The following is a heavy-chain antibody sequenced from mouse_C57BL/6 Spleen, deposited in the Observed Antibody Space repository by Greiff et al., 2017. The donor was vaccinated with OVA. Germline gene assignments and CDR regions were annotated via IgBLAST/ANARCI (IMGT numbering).Heavy chain of an antibody. D-gene: IGHD2-2*01. CDR1: GFNIKDDY. J-gene: IGHJ1*03. CDR2: IDPENGDT. V-gene: IGHV14-4*01. Sequence: VQLQQSGAELVRPGASVKLSCTASGFNIKDDYMHWVKQRPEQGLEWIGWIDPENGDTEYASKFQGKATITADTSSNTAYLQLSSLTSEETAVYYCTTAGSTMATTNWYFDVWGTGTAVTVSS. CDR3: TTAGSTMATTNWYFDV.